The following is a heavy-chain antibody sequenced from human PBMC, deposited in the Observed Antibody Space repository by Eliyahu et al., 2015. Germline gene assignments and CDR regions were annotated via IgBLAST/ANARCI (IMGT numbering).Heavy chain of an antibody. CDR3: ARDSRVYYGSGLGY. CDR2: IGDSDSTX. CDR1: GLXLSGYS. Sequence: QVQLVESGGGLVKPGESLRLSCAASGLXLSGYSMSWXRXGSGEGAEXIAXIGDSDSTXSYADSVKGRFTIXRDDAKNSLFLQMNSLRADDTAVYYCARDSRVYYGSGLGYWGQGTLVTVSS. V-gene: IGHV3-11*01. J-gene: IGHJ4*02. D-gene: IGHD3-10*01.